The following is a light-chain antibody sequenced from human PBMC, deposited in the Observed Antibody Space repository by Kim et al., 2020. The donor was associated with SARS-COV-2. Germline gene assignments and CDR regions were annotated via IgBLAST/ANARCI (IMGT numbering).Light chain of an antibody. J-gene: IGLJ1*01. CDR1: SSDVGRYGF. Sequence: SVTISCTGTSSDVGRYGFVSWYQHHPGKAPKVIIYEVTKRSSGVPDRFSGSKSGNTASLTVSGLQAEDEADYYCSSHASPNNAFVFGTGTKVTVL. V-gene: IGLV2-8*01. CDR2: EVT. CDR3: SSHASPNNAFV.